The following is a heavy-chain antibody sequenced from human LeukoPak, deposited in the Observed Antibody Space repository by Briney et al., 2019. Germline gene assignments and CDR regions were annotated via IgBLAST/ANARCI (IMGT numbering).Heavy chain of an antibody. J-gene: IGHJ3*02. CDR1: GFTFSSYA. Sequence: PGGSLRLSCAASGFTFSSYAMSWVRQAPGKGLEWVSAISGSGGSTHYADSVKGRFTISRDNSKNTLYLQMNSLRAEDTAVYYCAKTQPIVVVPAVVPRGYSYGSDAFDIWGQGTMVTVSS. V-gene: IGHV3-23*01. CDR3: AKTQPIVVVPAVVPRGYSYGSDAFDI. D-gene: IGHD2-2*01. CDR2: ISGSGGST.